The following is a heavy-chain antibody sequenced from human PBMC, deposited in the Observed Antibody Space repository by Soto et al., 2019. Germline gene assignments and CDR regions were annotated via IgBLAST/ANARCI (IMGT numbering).Heavy chain of an antibody. D-gene: IGHD3-10*01. CDR2: IYHSGST. Sequence: QLQMQESGPRLVRPSETLSLTCTVSDGSISSSSYYWGWIRQPPGKGLEWMASIYHSGSTYYNPSLQRRVTQSVDKSKSQFPLKMISGTAADTAVYYCARQGYYGSGTYYNFDYWGQGTLIIVSS. J-gene: IGHJ4*02. CDR1: DGSISSSSYY. CDR3: ARQGYYGSGTYYNFDY. V-gene: IGHV4-39*01.